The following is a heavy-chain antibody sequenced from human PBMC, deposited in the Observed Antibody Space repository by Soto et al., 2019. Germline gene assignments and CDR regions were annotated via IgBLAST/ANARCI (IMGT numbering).Heavy chain of an antibody. CDR3: ANVPRPIPPAFHI. V-gene: IGHV3-30*02. Sequence: DSVKGRFTISRDNSKNTLYLQMNSLRAEDTAVYCCANVPRPIPPAFHIWGQGTMVTVSS. D-gene: IGHD3-10*02. J-gene: IGHJ3*02.